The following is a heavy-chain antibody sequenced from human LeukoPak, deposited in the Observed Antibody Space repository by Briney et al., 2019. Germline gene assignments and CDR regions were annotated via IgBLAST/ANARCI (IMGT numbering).Heavy chain of an antibody. J-gene: IGHJ4*02. Sequence: SGTLSLTCAVSGGSISSSNWWSWVRQPPGKGREWIGEIYHSGSTNYNPSLKSRVTISVDKSKNQFSLKLSSVTAADTAVYYCARTQNDYGDYPDYWGQGTLVTVSS. D-gene: IGHD4-17*01. V-gene: IGHV4-4*02. CDR3: ARTQNDYGDYPDY. CDR2: IYHSGST. CDR1: GGSISSSNW.